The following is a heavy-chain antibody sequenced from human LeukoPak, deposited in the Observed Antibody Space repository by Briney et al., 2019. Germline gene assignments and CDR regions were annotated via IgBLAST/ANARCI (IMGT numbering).Heavy chain of an antibody. CDR1: GGSISSDY. CDR2: IYYSGST. D-gene: IGHD2-2*01. CDR3: ARDPGSTRGFDP. Sequence: SETLSLTCTVSGGSISSDYWSWIRQPPGKGLEWIGYIYYSGSTNYNPSLKSRVTISVNTSKNQFSLKLSSVTAADTAVYYCARDPGSTRGFDPWGQGTLVTVSS. J-gene: IGHJ5*02. V-gene: IGHV4-59*01.